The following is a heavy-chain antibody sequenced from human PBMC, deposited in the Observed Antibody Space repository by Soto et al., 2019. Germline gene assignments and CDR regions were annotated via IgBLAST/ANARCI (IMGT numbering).Heavy chain of an antibody. J-gene: IGHJ6*03. V-gene: IGHV1-18*01. CDR1: GYTFTSYG. CDR3: ARGFLLTYCSSTSCLYYYYYYYMDV. D-gene: IGHD2-2*01. CDR2: ISAYNGNT. Sequence: ASVKVSCKASGYTFTSYGISWVRQAPGQGLEWMGWISAYNGNTNYAQKIQGRVTMTTDTSTSTAYMELRSLGSDDTVVYFCARGFLLTYCSSTSCLYYYYYYYMDVWGKGTTVTVSS.